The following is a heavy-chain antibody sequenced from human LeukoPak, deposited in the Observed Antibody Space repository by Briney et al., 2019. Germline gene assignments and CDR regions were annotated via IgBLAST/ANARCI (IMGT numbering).Heavy chain of an antibody. CDR2: MYSVGST. J-gene: IGHJ4*02. Sequence: GVSLRLSCAASGFTISANFMSWVRQAPGKGLEWVSVMYSVGSTFYADSVKGRFTISRDGYKNTLDLQMDSLRVDDTAVYYCARDLSGYSFGFGGDLWGQGTLVTVSS. D-gene: IGHD6-13*01. V-gene: IGHV3-66*01. CDR3: ARDLSGYSFGFGGDL. CDR1: GFTISANF.